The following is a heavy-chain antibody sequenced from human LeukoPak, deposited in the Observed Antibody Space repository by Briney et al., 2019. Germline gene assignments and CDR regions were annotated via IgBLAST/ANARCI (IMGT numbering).Heavy chain of an antibody. CDR1: GYTFTSYD. CDR3: ARAFLVVVPAAIPFDP. Sequence: ASVKVSCKASGYTFTSYDINWVRQATGQGLEWMGWMNPNSGNTGYAQKLQGRVSMTRDTSISTAYMELSSLTSEDTAIYYCARAFLVVVPAAIPFDPWGQGTLVTVSS. J-gene: IGHJ5*02. V-gene: IGHV1-8*01. D-gene: IGHD2-2*01. CDR2: MNPNSGNT.